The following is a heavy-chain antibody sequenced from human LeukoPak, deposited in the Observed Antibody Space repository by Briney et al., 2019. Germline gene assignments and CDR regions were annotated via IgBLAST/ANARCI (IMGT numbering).Heavy chain of an antibody. CDR3: AKDQYDYVRGEFDY. Sequence: PGRSLRLSCAASGFTFSSYDMHWVRQAPGKGLEWVAVISYDGNDKQYADSVKGRLTISRDNSKNTLYLQMNSLRVEDTAVYYCAKDQYDYVRGEFDYWGQGTLVTVSS. CDR1: GFTFSSYD. J-gene: IGHJ4*02. V-gene: IGHV3-30*18. D-gene: IGHD3-16*01. CDR2: ISYDGNDK.